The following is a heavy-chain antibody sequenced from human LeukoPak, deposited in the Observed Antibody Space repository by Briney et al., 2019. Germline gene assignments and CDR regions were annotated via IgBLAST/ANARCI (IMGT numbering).Heavy chain of an antibody. Sequence: SETLSLTCAVYGGSFSGYYWSWIRQPPGKGLEWIGEINHSGSTNYNPSLKSRVTISVDTSKNQFSLKLSSVTAADTAVYYCASAYDGSGSYYKDYWGQGTLVTVSS. CDR2: INHSGST. CDR1: GGSFSGYY. D-gene: IGHD3-10*01. CDR3: ASAYDGSGSYYKDY. J-gene: IGHJ4*02. V-gene: IGHV4-34*01.